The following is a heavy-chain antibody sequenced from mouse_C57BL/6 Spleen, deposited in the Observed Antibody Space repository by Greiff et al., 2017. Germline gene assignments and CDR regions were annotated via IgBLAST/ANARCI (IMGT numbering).Heavy chain of an antibody. CDR1: GFTFSDYG. CDR3: ARTYCGTSMDY. D-gene: IGHD2-10*01. CDR2: ISSGSSTI. J-gene: IGHJ4*01. V-gene: IGHV5-17*01. Sequence: EVQLVESGGGLVKPGGSLKLSCAASGFTFSDYGMHWVRQAPEKGLEWVAYISSGSSTIYYADTVKGRITISRDNAKNTLFLQMTSLRSEDTAMYYCARTYCGTSMDYWGQGTSVTVAS.